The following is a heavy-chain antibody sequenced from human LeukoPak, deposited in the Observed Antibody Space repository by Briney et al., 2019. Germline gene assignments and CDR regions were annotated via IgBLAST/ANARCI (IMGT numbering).Heavy chain of an antibody. CDR1: GYTFTSYD. V-gene: IGHV1-8*01. CDR2: MNPNSGNT. Sequence: ASVKVSCKASGYTFTSYDINWVRQATGQGLEWMGWMNPNSGNTGYAQKFQGRVTMTRNTSISTAYMELSSLRSEDTAVYYCARGYGGSYTGRWGRAKAYYFDYWGQGTLVTVSS. J-gene: IGHJ4*02. CDR3: ARGYGGSYTGRWGRAKAYYFDY. D-gene: IGHD1-26*01.